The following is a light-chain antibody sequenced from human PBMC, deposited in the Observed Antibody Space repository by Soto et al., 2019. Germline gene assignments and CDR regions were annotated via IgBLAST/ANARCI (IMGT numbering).Light chain of an antibody. CDR3: CSSGGSPTYV. Sequence: QSALTQPASVSGSPGQSITISCTGTSSNVGSYKLVSWYQQHPGKAPRLMIFEVNKRPSGVSNRFSGSKSGNTASLTISGLKVEHEADYYFCSSGGSPTYVFGTGTKVTVL. CDR1: SSNVGSYKL. J-gene: IGLJ1*01. CDR2: EVN. V-gene: IGLV2-23*02.